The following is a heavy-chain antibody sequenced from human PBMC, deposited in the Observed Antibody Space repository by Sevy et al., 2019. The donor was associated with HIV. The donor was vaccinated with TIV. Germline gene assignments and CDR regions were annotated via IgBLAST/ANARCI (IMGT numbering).Heavy chain of an antibody. D-gene: IGHD6-13*01. Sequence: SETLSLTCTVSGGSISSYYWSWIRQPPGKGLEWIGYIYYSGSTNYNPSLKSRVTISLDTSKNQFSLKLSSVTAADTAVYYCARTFGKSSSFWDFDYWGQGTLVTVSS. CDR3: ARTFGKSSSFWDFDY. V-gene: IGHV4-59*12. J-gene: IGHJ4*02. CDR2: IYYSGST. CDR1: GGSISSYY.